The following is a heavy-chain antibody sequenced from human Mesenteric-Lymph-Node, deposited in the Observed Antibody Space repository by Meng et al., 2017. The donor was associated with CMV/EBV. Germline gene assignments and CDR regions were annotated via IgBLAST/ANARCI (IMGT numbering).Heavy chain of an antibody. J-gene: IGHJ4*02. CDR1: GFTLSSYE. CDR2: INSGGTTK. V-gene: IGHV3-48*03. Sequence: GESLKISCVASGFTLSSYEMNWVRQAPGKGLEWVSYINSGGTTKNYADSVKGRFTISRDNAKNSLLLQMNNLRAEDTAVYYCAKGYKWNSDWGQGTLVTVSS. CDR3: AKGYKWNSD. D-gene: IGHD1-7*01.